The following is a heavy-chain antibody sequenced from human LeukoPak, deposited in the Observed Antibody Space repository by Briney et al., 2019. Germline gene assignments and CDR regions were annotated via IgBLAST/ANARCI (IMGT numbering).Heavy chain of an antibody. CDR3: ARDGSHDY. Sequence: GGSLRLSCAASGFTFSSYLMSWVRQAPGKGLEWVANIKQDGSGKYYVDSVKGRFTISRDNAKNSLYLQMNSLRAEDTAVYYCARDGSHDYWGQGTLVTVSS. CDR1: GFTFSSYL. V-gene: IGHV3-7*01. D-gene: IGHD3-10*01. J-gene: IGHJ4*02. CDR2: IKQDGSGK.